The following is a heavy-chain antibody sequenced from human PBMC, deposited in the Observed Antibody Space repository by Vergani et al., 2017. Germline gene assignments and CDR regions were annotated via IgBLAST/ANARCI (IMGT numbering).Heavy chain of an antibody. Sequence: EKQLVQSGSETKKPGESLKISCQAFGYIFSNFWIGWVRQRRGRGLEWMWIIYPGDSEVKSNPTIRVQVIFSVDTSVNTAYLQWRSLQASDTATNFCTCARHGSKNGGALQLLGQGTNITISS. D-gene: IGHD3-10*01. CDR3: TCARHGSKNGGALQL. CDR1: GYIFSNFW. CDR2: IYPGDSEV. J-gene: IGHJ3*01. V-gene: IGHV5-51*01.